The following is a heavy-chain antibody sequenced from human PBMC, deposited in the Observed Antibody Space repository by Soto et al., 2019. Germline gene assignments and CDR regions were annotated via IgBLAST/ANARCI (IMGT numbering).Heavy chain of an antibody. J-gene: IGHJ4*02. CDR1: GFTFSNAW. CDR2: IKSKTDGGTT. CDR3: TTERALVLLDY. V-gene: IGHV3-15*01. Sequence: GGSLRLSCAASGFTFSNAWMSWVRQAPGKGLEWVGRIKSKTDGGTTDYAAPVKGRFTISRDDSKNTLYLQMNSLKTEDTAAYYCTTERALVLLDYWGQGTLVTVSS. D-gene: IGHD6-6*01.